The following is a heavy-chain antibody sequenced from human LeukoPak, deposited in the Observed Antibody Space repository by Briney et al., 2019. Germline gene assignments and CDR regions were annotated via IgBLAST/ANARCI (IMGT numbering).Heavy chain of an antibody. J-gene: IGHJ4*02. CDR1: GGSISSSSYY. Sequence: SETLSLTCTVSGGSISSSSYYWGWIRQPPGKGLEWIGSIYYSGSTYYNPSLKSRVTISVDTSKNQFSLKLSSVTAADTAVYYCARDGLSYYDSSDFDYWGQGTLVTVSS. D-gene: IGHD3-22*01. CDR3: ARDGLSYYDSSDFDY. CDR2: IYYSGST. V-gene: IGHV4-39*07.